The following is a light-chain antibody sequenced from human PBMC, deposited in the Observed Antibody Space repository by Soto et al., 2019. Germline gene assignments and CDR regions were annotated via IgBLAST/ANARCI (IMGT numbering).Light chain of an antibody. CDR2: GAS. J-gene: IGKJ2*01. V-gene: IGKV3-20*01. Sequence: EIVLTQSPGTLSLSPGERATLSCRASQSVSSSYLAWYQQKPGQAPRLLIYGASSRATGIPARFSGSGSGTDFTLTISRLEPEDFAVYYCQQYGTSLGTFGQGTKLEIK. CDR3: QQYGTSLGT. CDR1: QSVSSSY.